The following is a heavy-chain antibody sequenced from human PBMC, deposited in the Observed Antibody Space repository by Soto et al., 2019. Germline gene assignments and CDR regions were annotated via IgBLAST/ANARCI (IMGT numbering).Heavy chain of an antibody. J-gene: IGHJ6*02. CDR3: AKDFWSGYPDPYYYYGVDV. D-gene: IGHD3-3*01. CDR1: GFTFSSYG. V-gene: IGHV3-30*18. CDR2: ISYDGSNK. Sequence: GSLRLSCAASGFTFSSYGMHWVRQAPGKGLEWVAVISYDGSNKYYADSVKGRFTISRDNSKNTLYLQMNSLRAEDTAVYYCAKDFWSGYPDPYYYYGVDVWGQGTTVTVSS.